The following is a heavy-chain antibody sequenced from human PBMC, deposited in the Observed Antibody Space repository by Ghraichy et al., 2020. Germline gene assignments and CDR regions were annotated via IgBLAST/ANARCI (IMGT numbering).Heavy chain of an antibody. D-gene: IGHD6-13*01. CDR1: GFTFSSYA. CDR2: ISGSGGST. Sequence: GGSLRLSCAASGFTFSSYAMSWVRQAPGKGLEWVSAISGSGGSTYYADSVKGRFTISRDNSKNTLYLQMNSLRAEDTAVYYCAKHTITEAGTSYYYYGMDVWGQGTTVTVSS. CDR3: AKHTITEAGTSYYYYGMDV. J-gene: IGHJ6*02. V-gene: IGHV3-23*01.